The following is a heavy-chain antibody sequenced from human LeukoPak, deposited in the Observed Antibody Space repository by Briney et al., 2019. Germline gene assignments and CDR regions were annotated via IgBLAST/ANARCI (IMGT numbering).Heavy chain of an antibody. J-gene: IGHJ3*02. CDR1: GFTFSSYA. Sequence: PGGSLRLSCAASGFTFSSYAMHWVRQAPGKGLEWVAVISYDGSNKYYADSVKGRFSISRDNSKNTLYLQMNSLRAEDTAVYYCAKRLLTAVAADDAFDIWGQGTMVTVSS. V-gene: IGHV3-30-3*02. CDR2: ISYDGSNK. CDR3: AKRLLTAVAADDAFDI. D-gene: IGHD6-19*01.